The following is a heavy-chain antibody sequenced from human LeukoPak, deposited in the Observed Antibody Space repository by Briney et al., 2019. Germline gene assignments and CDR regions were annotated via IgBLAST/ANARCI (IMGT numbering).Heavy chain of an antibody. CDR3: AREGGPYRPLDY. CDR2: VNLQGST. V-gene: IGHV4-4*02. Sequence: SETLSLTCGVSGGSITHTNYWTWVRQPPGKGLEWIGEVNLQGSTNYNPSLMGRVAISVDKAENHVSLQLTSVTAADTAVYYCAREGGPYRPLDYSGQGTLVTVSS. J-gene: IGHJ4*02. CDR1: GGSITHTNY.